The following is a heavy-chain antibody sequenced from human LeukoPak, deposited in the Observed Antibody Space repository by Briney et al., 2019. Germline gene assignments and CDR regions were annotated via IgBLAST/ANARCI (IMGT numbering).Heavy chain of an antibody. D-gene: IGHD3-10*02. V-gene: IGHV3-30*02. CDR1: GFTFSNYW. Sequence: GGSLRLSCAASGFTFSNYWMHWVRQAPGKGLEWVTFIRYDGSNKFYADSVKGRFTISRDNSKNTLYLQMNNLRVEDTAVYYCAILSVPGDYFDYWGQGTLVTVSS. CDR2: IRYDGSNK. J-gene: IGHJ4*02. CDR3: AILSVPGDYFDY.